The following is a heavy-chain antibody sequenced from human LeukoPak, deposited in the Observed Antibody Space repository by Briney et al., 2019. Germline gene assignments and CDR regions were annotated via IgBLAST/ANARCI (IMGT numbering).Heavy chain of an antibody. CDR3: ARGGYSTSWAAFDI. CDR1: GGSISSGDNY. J-gene: IGHJ3*02. Sequence: SQTLSLTCTVSGGSISSGDNYWGWIRQPPGKGLEWIGYIYYSGRTYYNPSLRRRVTSSVDTSKNQFSLKLRSVTASDTAVYSCARGGYSTSWAAFDIWGQGTMVTVSS. V-gene: IGHV4-30-4*01. D-gene: IGHD6-13*01. CDR2: IYYSGRT.